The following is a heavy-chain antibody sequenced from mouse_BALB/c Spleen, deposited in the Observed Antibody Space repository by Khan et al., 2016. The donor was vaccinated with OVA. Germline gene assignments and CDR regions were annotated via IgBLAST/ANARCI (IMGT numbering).Heavy chain of an antibody. CDR1: GYTFTNNG. D-gene: IGHD2-3*01. CDR3: ARVGYSGTMDY. Sequence: QIQLVQSGPELKKPGETVKISCKASGYTFTNNGMNWAKQAPGKGLKWMGWINTYTGEPTYAADFKGRFAFSLETSASPSYLQINNLRNEDTSTYFCARVGYSGTMDYWGQGTTVTVSS. J-gene: IGHJ4*01. CDR2: INTYTGEP. V-gene: IGHV9-3-1*01.